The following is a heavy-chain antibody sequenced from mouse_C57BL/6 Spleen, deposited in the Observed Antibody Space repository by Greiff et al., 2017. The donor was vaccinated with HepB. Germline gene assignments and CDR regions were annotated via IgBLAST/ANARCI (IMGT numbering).Heavy chain of an antibody. D-gene: IGHD3-3*01. CDR3: VGDGRRGYAMDY. V-gene: IGHV1-26*01. J-gene: IGHJ4*01. CDR2: INPNNGGT. CDR1: GYTFTDYY. Sequence: EVQLQQSGPELVKPGASVKISCKASGYTFTDYYMNWVKQSHGKSLEWIGDINPNNGGTSYNQKFKGKATLTVDKSSSTAYMELRSLTSEDSAVYYCVGDGRRGYAMDYWGQGTSVTVSS.